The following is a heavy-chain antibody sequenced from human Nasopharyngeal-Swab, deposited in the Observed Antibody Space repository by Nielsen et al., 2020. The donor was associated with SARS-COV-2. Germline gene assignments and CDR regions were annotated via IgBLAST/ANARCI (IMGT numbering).Heavy chain of an antibody. V-gene: IGHV1-2*06. CDR2: INPNSGGT. D-gene: IGHD2-15*01. CDR1: GYTFTGYY. CDR3: AGGGYCRGGSCYSFDAFDI. J-gene: IGHJ3*02. Sequence: ASVKVSCKASGYTFTGYYMHWVRQAPGQGLEWMGRINPNSGGTNYAQKFQGRVTMTRDTSISTAYMELSRLRSDDTAVYYCAGGGYCRGGSCYSFDAFDIWGQGTMVTVSS.